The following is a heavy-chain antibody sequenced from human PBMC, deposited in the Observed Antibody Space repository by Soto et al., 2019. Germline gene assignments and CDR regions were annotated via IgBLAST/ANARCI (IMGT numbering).Heavy chain of an antibody. D-gene: IGHD3-22*01. Sequence: SETLSLTCTVSGGSISSYYWSWIRHPPGKGLEWIGYIYYSGSTNYNPSLKSQDNKSVEPSKNQFSLKMTTVTAEHTAIYYCARALGAHYDYSFDYWGQGTLVTVS. CDR1: GGSISSYY. CDR3: ARALGAHYDYSFDY. J-gene: IGHJ4*02. V-gene: IGHV4-59*01. CDR2: IYYSGST.